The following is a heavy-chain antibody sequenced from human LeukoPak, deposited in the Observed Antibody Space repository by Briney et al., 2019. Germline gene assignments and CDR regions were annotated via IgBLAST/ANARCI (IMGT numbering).Heavy chain of an antibody. Sequence: GASVKVSCKASGYTFTSYGIRWVRQAPGQGLEWMGWISAYNGNTNYAQKLQGRVTMTTDTSTRTAYMELRSLRSDDTAVYYCARPYYDSSAPPYDYWGQGTLVTVSS. V-gene: IGHV1-18*01. CDR3: ARPYYDSSAPPYDY. CDR1: GYTFTSYG. CDR2: ISAYNGNT. J-gene: IGHJ4*02. D-gene: IGHD3-22*01.